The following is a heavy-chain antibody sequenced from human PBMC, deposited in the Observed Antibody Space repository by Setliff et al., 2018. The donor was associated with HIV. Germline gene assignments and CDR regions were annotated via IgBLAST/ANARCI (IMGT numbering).Heavy chain of an antibody. Sequence: SVKVSCKASGGSLNNYAISWVRQAPGQGLEWMGGIIPIFGTTTYAQKFQDRVTITTDESTTAFYMELSSLRSEDTALYFCARDLNDRWLQQYWSFDLWGRGTQVTVSS. J-gene: IGHJ2*01. CDR1: GGSLNNYA. D-gene: IGHD5-12*01. V-gene: IGHV1-69*05. CDR3: ARDLNDRWLQQYWSFDL. CDR2: IIPIFGTT.